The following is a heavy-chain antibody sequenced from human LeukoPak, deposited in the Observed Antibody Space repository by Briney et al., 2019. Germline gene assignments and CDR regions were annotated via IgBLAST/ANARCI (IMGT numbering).Heavy chain of an antibody. CDR3: ARVNVLVPAAPPSGRCFDW. J-gene: IGHJ4*02. CDR2: INPNSGST. CDR1: GYTFTGYY. D-gene: IGHD2-2*01. V-gene: IGHV1-2*05. Sequence: AASVKVSCKASGYTFTGYYMHWVRQAPGQGLEWMGRINPNSGSTNYAQKFQGRVTITRDTSISSVYLELSRLRSVATVVYYCARVNVLVPAAPPSGRCFDWGGPGTLVTVSS.